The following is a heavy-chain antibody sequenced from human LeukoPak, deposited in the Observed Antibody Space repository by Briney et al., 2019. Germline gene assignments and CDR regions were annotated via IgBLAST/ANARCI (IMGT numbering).Heavy chain of an antibody. V-gene: IGHV3-23*01. J-gene: IGHJ5*02. CDR1: GLTFSSYA. CDR2: ISGSGGGT. Sequence: GGSLRLSCAASGLTFSSYAMSWVRQAPGKGLEWVSAISGSGGGTSYADSVKGRFTISRDNSKNTLSLQMNSLRAEDTAVYYCAKDAYTSSWYRFDPWGQGTLVTVSS. CDR3: AKDAYTSSWYRFDP. D-gene: IGHD6-13*01.